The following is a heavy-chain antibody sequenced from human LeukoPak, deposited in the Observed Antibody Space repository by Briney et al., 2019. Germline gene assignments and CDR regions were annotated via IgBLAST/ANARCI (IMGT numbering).Heavy chain of an antibody. V-gene: IGHV1-69*05. Sequence: GASVKLSCKASRGTFSSYAISWVRQAPGQGLEWMGGIIPIFGTASYAQKFQGRVTITTDEATSTAYMELSSLRSEDTAVYYCASLEPDNWNDARIDYWGQGTLVTVSS. CDR1: RGTFSSYA. J-gene: IGHJ4*02. CDR3: ASLEPDNWNDARIDY. D-gene: IGHD1-20*01. CDR2: IIPIFGTA.